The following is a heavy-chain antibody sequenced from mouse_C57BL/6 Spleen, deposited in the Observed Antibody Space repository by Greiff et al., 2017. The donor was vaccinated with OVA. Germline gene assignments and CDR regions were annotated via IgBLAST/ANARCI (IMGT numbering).Heavy chain of an antibody. V-gene: IGHV1-54*01. Sequence: VQLVESGAELVRPGTSVKVSCKASGYAFTNYLIEWVKQRPGQGLEWIGVINPGSGGTNYNEKFKGKATLTADKSSSTAYMQLSSLTSEDSAVYFCARWGVRRGYGDVWGTGTTVTVSS. J-gene: IGHJ1*03. CDR1: GYAFTNYL. CDR3: ARWGVRRGYGDV. CDR2: INPGSGGT. D-gene: IGHD2-14*01.